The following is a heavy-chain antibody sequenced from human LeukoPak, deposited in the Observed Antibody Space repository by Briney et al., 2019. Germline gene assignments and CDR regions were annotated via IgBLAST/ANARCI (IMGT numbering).Heavy chain of an antibody. CDR3: ARERDGYNPRSPVWFDP. V-gene: IGHV1-69*13. D-gene: IGHD5-24*01. CDR2: IIPIFGTA. CDR1: GGTFSSYA. J-gene: IGHJ5*02. Sequence: GASVKVSCKASGGTFSSYAISWVRQAPGQGLEWMGGIIPIFGTANYAQKFQGRVTITADESTSTAYMELSSPRSEDTAVYYCARERDGYNPRSPVWFDPWGQGTLVTVSS.